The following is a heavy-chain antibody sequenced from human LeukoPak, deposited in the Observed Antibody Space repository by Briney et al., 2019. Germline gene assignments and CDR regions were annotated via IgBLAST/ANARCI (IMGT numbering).Heavy chain of an antibody. V-gene: IGHV3-23*01. CDR3: AKDLGYNYWFDY. D-gene: IGHD5-24*01. J-gene: IGHJ4*02. CDR2: ISGSGGST. CDR1: GFTFSSYA. Sequence: GGSLRLSXAASGFTFSSYAMSWVRQAPGKGLEWVSAISGSGGSTYYADSVKGRFTISRDNSKNTLYLQMNSLRAEDTAVYYCAKDLGYNYWFDYWGQGTLVTVSS.